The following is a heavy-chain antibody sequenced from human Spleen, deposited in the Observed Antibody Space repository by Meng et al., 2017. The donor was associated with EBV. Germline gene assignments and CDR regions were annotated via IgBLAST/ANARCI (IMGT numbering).Heavy chain of an antibody. CDR3: AGVGSTMSTDWFDT. CDR1: GDSVSNINGG. D-gene: IGHD2-8*02. J-gene: IGHJ5*02. Sequence: QGTPQPPGPGPVKPSQTLSRTCAISGDSVSNINGGWNWIRQSPSRGLEWLGRTYYRSKWYNDYAVSVKGRITINPDTTKNQVSLQLNSVTPEDTAVYYCAGVGSTMSTDWFDTWGQGTLVTVSS. V-gene: IGHV6-1*01. CDR2: TYYRSKWYN.